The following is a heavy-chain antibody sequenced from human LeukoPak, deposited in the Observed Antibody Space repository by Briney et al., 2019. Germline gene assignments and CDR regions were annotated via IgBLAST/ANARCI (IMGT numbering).Heavy chain of an antibody. V-gene: IGHV4-4*07. D-gene: IGHD6-19*01. Sequence: KTSETLSLICTVSGGSISSYYWSWIRQPAGKGLEWIGRIYTSGSTNYNPSLKSRVTMSVDTSKNQFSLKLSSVTAADTAVYYCARTAGYSSGWYGYYGMDVWGQGTTVTVSS. CDR2: IYTSGST. CDR1: GGSISSYY. J-gene: IGHJ6*02. CDR3: ARTAGYSSGWYGYYGMDV.